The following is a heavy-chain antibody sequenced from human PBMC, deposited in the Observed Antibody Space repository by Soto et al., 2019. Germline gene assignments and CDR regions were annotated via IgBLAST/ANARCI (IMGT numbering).Heavy chain of an antibody. D-gene: IGHD7-27*01. Sequence: QIQLVQSGGEVKKPGASVKVSCRASGYTFSIYGITWVRQAPGQGLEWMGWITADNGDTKFAQKLQGRVSLTIDTATSTAYMELRNLRSDDTALYYCAGRTLGSAIGIGDYWGQGTLVTVSS. CDR2: ITADNGDT. CDR3: AGRTLGSAIGIGDY. V-gene: IGHV1-18*01. CDR1: GYTFSIYG. J-gene: IGHJ4*02.